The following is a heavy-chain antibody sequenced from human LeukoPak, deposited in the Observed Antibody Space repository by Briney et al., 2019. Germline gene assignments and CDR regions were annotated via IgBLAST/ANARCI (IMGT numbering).Heavy chain of an antibody. Sequence: ASVKVSCKASGYTFTSYYMHWVRQAPGQGLEWMGIINPSGGSTSYAQKFQGRVTMTRDMSTSTVYMELSSLRSEDTAVYYCARARYYDFWSGRSGTKYYFDYWGQGTLVTVSS. CDR1: GYTFTSYY. CDR2: INPSGGST. J-gene: IGHJ4*02. CDR3: ARARYYDFWSGRSGTKYYFDY. V-gene: IGHV1-46*01. D-gene: IGHD3-3*01.